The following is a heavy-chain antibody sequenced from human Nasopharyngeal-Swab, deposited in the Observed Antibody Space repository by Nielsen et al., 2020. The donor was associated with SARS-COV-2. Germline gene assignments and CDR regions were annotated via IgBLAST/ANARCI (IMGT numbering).Heavy chain of an antibody. D-gene: IGHD3-10*01. CDR2: IIPIFGTA. J-gene: IGHJ6*02. CDR1: GGTFSSYA. CDR3: ARGWVLWFGVLYYYYGMDV. Sequence: SVKVSCKASGGTFSSYAISWVRQAPGQGLEWMGGIIPIFGTANYAQKFQGRVTITADESTSTAYMELSSLRSEDTAVYYCARGWVLWFGVLYYYYGMDVWGQGTTVTVSS. V-gene: IGHV1-69*13.